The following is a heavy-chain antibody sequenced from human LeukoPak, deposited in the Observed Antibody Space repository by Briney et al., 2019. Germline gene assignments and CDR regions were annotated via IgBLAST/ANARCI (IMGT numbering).Heavy chain of an antibody. D-gene: IGHD1-26*01. CDR1: GFTFSSHA. CDR3: AKEPYSGSQLLDY. Sequence: GGSLRLSCAASGFTFSSHAMGWVRQAPGKGLECVSGISSSGGSTNYADSVKGRLSISRDNSKNTLYLQMNSLRAEDTAVYYCAKEPYSGSQLLDYWGQGTLVTVSS. J-gene: IGHJ4*02. CDR2: ISSSGGST. V-gene: IGHV3-23*01.